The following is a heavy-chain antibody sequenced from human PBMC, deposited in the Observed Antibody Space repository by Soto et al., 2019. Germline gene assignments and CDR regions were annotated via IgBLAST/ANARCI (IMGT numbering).Heavy chain of an antibody. CDR3: VRDGTKTLRDWFDP. D-gene: IGHD1-1*01. V-gene: IGHV4-4*07. CDR1: GASISGFY. Sequence: SETLSLTCTVSGASISGFYWSWIRKSAGKGLEWIGRIYATGTTDYNPSLKSRVMMSVDTSKKQFSLKLRSVTAADTAVYYCVRDGTKTLRDWFDPWGQGILVTVSS. CDR2: IYATGTT. J-gene: IGHJ5*02.